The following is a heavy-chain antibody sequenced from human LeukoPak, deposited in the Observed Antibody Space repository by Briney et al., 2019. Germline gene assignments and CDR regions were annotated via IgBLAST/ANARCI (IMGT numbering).Heavy chain of an antibody. V-gene: IGHV1-18*01. CDR2: ISAYNGNT. CDR1: GYTFTSYG. CDR3: ARDRHDYGDYVPNWFDP. D-gene: IGHD4-17*01. Sequence: ASVKVSRKASGYTFTSYGISWVRQAPGQGLEWMGWISAYNGNTNYAQKLQGRVTMTTDTSTSTAYMELRSLRSDDTAVYYCARDRHDYGDYVPNWFDPWGQGTLVSVSS. J-gene: IGHJ5*02.